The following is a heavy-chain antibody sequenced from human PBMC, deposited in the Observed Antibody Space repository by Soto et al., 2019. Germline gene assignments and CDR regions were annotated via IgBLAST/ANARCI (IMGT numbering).Heavy chain of an antibody. CDR3: ARVPGYSIGDL. CDR2: INAGNGNT. V-gene: IGHV1-3*01. CDR1: GYTVTSSA. J-gene: IGHJ2*01. Sequence: LKVSCKASGYTVTSSAMHWVRQAPGQRLEWMGWINAGNGNTKYSQKFQGRVTITRDTSASTAYMELSSQRSEDTAVYYCARVPGYSIGDLWGRGTLVTVSS. D-gene: IGHD2-21*01.